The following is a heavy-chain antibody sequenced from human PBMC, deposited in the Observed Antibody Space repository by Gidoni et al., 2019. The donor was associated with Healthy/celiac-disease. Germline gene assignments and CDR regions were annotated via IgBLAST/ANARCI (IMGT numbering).Heavy chain of an antibody. V-gene: IGHV3-21*01. D-gene: IGHD5-12*01. CDR2: ISSSSSYI. CDR1: GFTFSSYS. J-gene: IGHJ4*02. Sequence: EVQLVESGGGLVKPGGSLRLSCAASGFTFSSYSMNWVRQAPGKGLEWVSSISSSSSYIYYADSVKGRFTISRDNAKNSLYLQMNSLRAEDTAVYYCARTGRWLRQTLDEGLDYWGQGTLVTVSS. CDR3: ARTGRWLRQTLDEGLDY.